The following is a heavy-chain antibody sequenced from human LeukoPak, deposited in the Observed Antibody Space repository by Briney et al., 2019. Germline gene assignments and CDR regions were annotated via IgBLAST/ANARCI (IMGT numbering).Heavy chain of an antibody. J-gene: IGHJ4*02. CDR3: ARQITGIAAAGGKDY. CDR1: GGSISSSSYY. CDR2: IYYSGST. Sequence: SETLSLTCTVSGGSISSSSYYWGWIRQPPGKGLEWIGSIYYSGSTYYNPSLKSRVTISVDTSKNQFSLKLSSVTAAETAVYYCARQITGIAAAGGKDYWGQGTLVTVSS. V-gene: IGHV4-39*01. D-gene: IGHD6-13*01.